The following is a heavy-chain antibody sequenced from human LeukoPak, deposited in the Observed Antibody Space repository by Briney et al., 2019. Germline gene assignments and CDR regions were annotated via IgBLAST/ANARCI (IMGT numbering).Heavy chain of an antibody. V-gene: IGHV4-4*07. CDR1: GGSISSYY. Sequence: PSETLSLTCTVSGGSISSYYWSWIRQPAGKGLEWIGRIYTSGSNNYNPSLKSRVTMSVDTSKNQFSLKLSSVTAADTAVHYCARGRCGFTRCMLTFHHYYMDVWGKGTTVTVSS. D-gene: IGHD2-8*01. CDR2: IYTSGSN. J-gene: IGHJ6*03. CDR3: ARGRCGFTRCMLTFHHYYMDV.